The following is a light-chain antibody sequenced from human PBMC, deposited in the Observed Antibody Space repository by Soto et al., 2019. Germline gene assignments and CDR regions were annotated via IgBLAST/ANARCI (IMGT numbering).Light chain of an antibody. CDR2: DVN. J-gene: IGLJ2*01. Sequence: QTVVTQEPSLTVSPGGTVTLTCGSSTGVVTSGHYPYWFQQKPGQAPRTLIFDVNRKHSWTPARFSGSLLGGKAALTLSGALPXDXXXYYCFXTXVGSRVFGGGTKLTVL. V-gene: IGLV7-46*01. CDR3: FXTXVGSRV. CDR1: TGVVTSGHY.